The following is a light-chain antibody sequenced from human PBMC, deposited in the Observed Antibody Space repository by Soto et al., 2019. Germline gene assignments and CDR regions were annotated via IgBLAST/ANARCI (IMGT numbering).Light chain of an antibody. CDR3: QHYNSHSEA. CDR2: KAS. J-gene: IGKJ1*01. CDR1: QTISSW. V-gene: IGKV1-5*03. Sequence: DIQMTQSPSILSGSVGDRVTITCRASQTISSWLAWYQQKPGKAPKLLIYKASTLKSGVPSRFSGSGSGTEFTLTISSLQPDDFTTYYCQHYNSHSEAFGQGTKVELK.